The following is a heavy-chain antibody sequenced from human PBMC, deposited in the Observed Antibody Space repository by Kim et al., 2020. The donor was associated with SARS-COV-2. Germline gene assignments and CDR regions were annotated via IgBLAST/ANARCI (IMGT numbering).Heavy chain of an antibody. D-gene: IGHD3-10*01. J-gene: IGHJ4*02. CDR3: VRDPGNFYGSGSDYNFDH. CDR1: GYTFTSFS. CDR2: INTNTEIP. Sequence: ASVKVSCKTSGYTFTSFSLNWVRQAPGQGLEWMGWINTNTEIPTYAQGFRRRFGFSVDTSVRTAFLEISGLKPDDTAVYFCVRDPGNFYGSGSDYNFDHWGQGTLITVSS. V-gene: IGHV7-4-1*02.